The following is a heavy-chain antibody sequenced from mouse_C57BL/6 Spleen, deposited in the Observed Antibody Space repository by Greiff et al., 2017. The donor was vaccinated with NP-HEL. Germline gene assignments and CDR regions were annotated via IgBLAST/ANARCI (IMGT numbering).Heavy chain of an antibody. CDR2: INPSSGYT. Sequence: QVHVKQSGAELARPGASVKMSCKASGYTFTSYTMHWVKQRPGQGLEWIGYINPSSGYTKYNQKFKDKATLTADKSSSTAYMQLSSLTSEDSAVYYCARGPYGSSYRYFDVWGTGTTVTVSS. CDR3: ARGPYGSSYRYFDV. V-gene: IGHV1-4*01. D-gene: IGHD1-1*01. CDR1: GYTFTSYT. J-gene: IGHJ1*03.